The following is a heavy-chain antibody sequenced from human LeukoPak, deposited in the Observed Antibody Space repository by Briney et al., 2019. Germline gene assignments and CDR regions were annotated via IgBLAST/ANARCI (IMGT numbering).Heavy chain of an antibody. V-gene: IGHV1-46*01. D-gene: IGHD6-13*01. Sequence: ASVKVSCKASGYTFTSYYMHWVRQAPGQGLEWMGIINPSGGSTSYAQKFQGRVTMTRDMSTSTVYMELSSLRSEDTAVYYCARSQASAAGWDDAFDIWGQGTMVTVSS. CDR3: ARSQASAAGWDDAFDI. CDR1: GYTFTSYY. CDR2: INPSGGST. J-gene: IGHJ3*02.